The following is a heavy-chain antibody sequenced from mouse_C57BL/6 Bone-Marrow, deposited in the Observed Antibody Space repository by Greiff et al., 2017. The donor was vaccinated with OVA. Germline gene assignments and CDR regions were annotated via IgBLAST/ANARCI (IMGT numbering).Heavy chain of an antibody. J-gene: IGHJ4*01. D-gene: IGHD3-1*01. Sequence: QVQLQQPGAELVRPGTSVKLSCKASGYTFTSYWMHWVKQRPGQGLEWIGVIDPSDSYTNYNQKFKGKAKLTVDTSSSTAYMQLSSLTSEDSAVYYCARWASMDYWGQGTSVTVSS. CDR2: IDPSDSYT. CDR3: ARWASMDY. V-gene: IGHV1-59*01. CDR1: GYTFTSYW.